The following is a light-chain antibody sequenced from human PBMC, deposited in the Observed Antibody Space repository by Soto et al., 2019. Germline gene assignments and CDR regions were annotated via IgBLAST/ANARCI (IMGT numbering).Light chain of an antibody. J-gene: IGKJ3*01. CDR3: KQNYSTLT. V-gene: IGKV1-39*01. CDR1: QSISSY. Sequence: DIQMTQSPSSLSASVGDRVTITCRASQSISSYLNWYQQKPGKAPKFLIYAASSLKSEVTSRFNVSGSGTYFNLTISSLQPEDIATYYCKQNYSTLTFGPGTKVDIK. CDR2: AAS.